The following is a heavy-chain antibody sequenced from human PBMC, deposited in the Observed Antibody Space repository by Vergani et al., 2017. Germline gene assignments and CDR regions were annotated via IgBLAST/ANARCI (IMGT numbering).Heavy chain of an antibody. D-gene: IGHD4-17*01. CDR3: AKDLSYVGDYGLFDY. CDR1: GFTFSSYA. Sequence: EVQLLESGGGLVKPGGSLRLSCAASGFTFSSYAMSWVRKAPGKGLEWVSAISGSGGSTYYADSVKGRFTISRDNSKNTLYLQMNSLRAEDTAVSYCAKDLSYVGDYGLFDYWGQGTLVTVSS. V-gene: IGHV3-23*01. CDR2: ISGSGGST. J-gene: IGHJ4*02.